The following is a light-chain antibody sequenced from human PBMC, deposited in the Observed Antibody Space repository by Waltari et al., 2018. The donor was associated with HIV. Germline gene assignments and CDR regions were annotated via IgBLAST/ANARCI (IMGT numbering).Light chain of an antibody. V-gene: IGLV2-8*01. Sequence: QSAMTPPPSAAGSLGQAVPFSCTGTSSAVAGDNYGSWYPQYPGEAPKLIIYDVNKRPSGVPDRFSGSKSGNTASLTVSGLQGEDEAQYYCSAYAGSNNLVLFGGGTKLTVL. CDR2: DVN. CDR1: SSAVAGDNY. CDR3: SAYAGSNNLVL. J-gene: IGLJ2*01.